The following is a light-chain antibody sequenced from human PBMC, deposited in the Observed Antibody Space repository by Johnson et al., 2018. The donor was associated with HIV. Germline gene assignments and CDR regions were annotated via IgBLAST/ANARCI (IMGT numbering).Light chain of an antibody. V-gene: IGLV1-51*01. CDR2: DNN. CDR1: RSNIGSNF. J-gene: IGLJ1*01. CDR3: GTWDCSLRTVF. Sequence: QSVLTQPPSVSAAPGQKVTISCSGSRSNIGSNFVSWYHQPPGTAPKLLIYDNNNRPSGIPDRFSGSKSGTSATLGITRLQTGDEADYYCGTWDCSLRTVFCGTGTKVTVL.